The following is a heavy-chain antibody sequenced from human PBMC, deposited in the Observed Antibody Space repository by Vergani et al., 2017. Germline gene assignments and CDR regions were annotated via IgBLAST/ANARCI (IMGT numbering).Heavy chain of an antibody. V-gene: IGHV4-59*08. CDR1: GGSFNTYY. CDR3: ARHRGPTYYYDSSGYNWYFDL. D-gene: IGHD3-22*01. Sequence: QVQLEESGPGLVKPSETLSLTCTVSGGSFNTYYWSWIRQSPGKGLEWIGYIYSTGSTNYNPSLNSRVTMSVDTSKNQFSLKLSSVTAADTAVYYCARHRGPTYYYDSSGYNWYFDLWGRGTLVTVSS. CDR2: IYSTGST. J-gene: IGHJ2*01.